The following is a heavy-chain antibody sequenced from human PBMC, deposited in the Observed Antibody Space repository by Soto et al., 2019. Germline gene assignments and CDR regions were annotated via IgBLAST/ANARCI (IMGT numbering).Heavy chain of an antibody. Sequence: PGGSLRLSCAASGFTFRSHWMSWVRQAPGKGLEWVANIKQDGSNKYYADSVKGRFTISRDNSKNTLYLQMNTLRVEDTAVYYCAKANGYSYGSAVDYWGQGTLVTVSS. J-gene: IGHJ4*02. V-gene: IGHV3-7*01. D-gene: IGHD5-18*01. CDR3: AKANGYSYGSAVDY. CDR1: GFTFRSHW. CDR2: IKQDGSNK.